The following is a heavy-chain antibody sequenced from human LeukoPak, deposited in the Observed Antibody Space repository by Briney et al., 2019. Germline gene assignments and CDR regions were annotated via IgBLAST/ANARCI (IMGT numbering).Heavy chain of an antibody. V-gene: IGHV3-21*04. CDR1: GFTFSSYS. D-gene: IGHD3-22*01. CDR3: AKVQGRTMIVVANNWFDP. J-gene: IGHJ5*02. CDR2: ISSSSSYI. Sequence: PGGSLRLSCAASGFTFSSYSMNWVRQAPGKGLEWVSSISSSSSYISYADSMKGRFTISRDNSKNTLYLQMNSLRAEDTAVYYCAKVQGRTMIVVANNWFDPWGQGTLVTVSS.